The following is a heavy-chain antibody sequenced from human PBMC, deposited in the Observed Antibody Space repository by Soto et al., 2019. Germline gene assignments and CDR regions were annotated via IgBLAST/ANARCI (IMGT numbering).Heavy chain of an antibody. CDR3: ARAVSKNSGYDFDY. V-gene: IGHV3-21*01. D-gene: IGHD5-12*01. J-gene: IGHJ4*02. CDR1: GFTFSSYS. CDR2: ISSSSSYI. Sequence: EVQLVESGGGLLKPGGSLRLSCAASGFTFSSYSMNWVRQAPGKGLEWVSSISSSSSYIYYADSVKGRFTISRDNAKNPLYLQMNSLRAEDTAVYYCARAVSKNSGYDFDYWGQGTLVTVSS.